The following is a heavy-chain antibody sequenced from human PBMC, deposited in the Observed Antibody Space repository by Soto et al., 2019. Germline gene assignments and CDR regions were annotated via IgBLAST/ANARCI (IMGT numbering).Heavy chain of an antibody. D-gene: IGHD3-22*01. Sequence: PSESLSLTCFVSRYSISSGYYWGWIRQPPGRGLERIGSIFHGGTTYYNPSLKSRLTISVDTSKNQFSLTLGSVTAADTAVYYCARHADSSSYYYPFDYWGQGSLVTVSS. CDR2: IFHGGTT. CDR3: ARHADSSSYYYPFDY. CDR1: RYSISSGYY. V-gene: IGHV4-38-2*01. J-gene: IGHJ4*02.